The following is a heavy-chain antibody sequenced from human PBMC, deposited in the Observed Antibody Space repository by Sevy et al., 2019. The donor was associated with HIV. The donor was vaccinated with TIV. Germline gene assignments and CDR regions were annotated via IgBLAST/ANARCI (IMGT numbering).Heavy chain of an antibody. V-gene: IGHV3-48*03. J-gene: IGHJ4*02. CDR1: GFTFSSYE. Sequence: GGSLRLSCVASGFTFSSYEMNWVRQAPGKGLEWVSYISNSGTSMYYSASVKGRLTISRDNARNSLYLQMNSLRAEDTAVYYCARDLPPSATTVAHFDCWGQGTLVTVSS. CDR2: ISNSGTSM. D-gene: IGHD4-17*01. CDR3: ARDLPPSATTVAHFDC.